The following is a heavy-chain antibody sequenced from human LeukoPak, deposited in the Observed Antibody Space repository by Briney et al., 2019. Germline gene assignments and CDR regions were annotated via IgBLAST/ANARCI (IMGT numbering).Heavy chain of an antibody. CDR1: GFTFSHFW. Sequence: GGSLRLSCAASGFTFSHFWMSWVRQAPGKGLEWVAYIKKTGSETYYVDSVKGRFTITRDNTRNSLFLQMYSLTAEDTALYYCARDLWAQQEGDGFDIWGQGTMVTVSS. D-gene: IGHD6-13*01. CDR2: IKKTGSET. CDR3: ARDLWAQQEGDGFDI. J-gene: IGHJ3*02. V-gene: IGHV3-7*03.